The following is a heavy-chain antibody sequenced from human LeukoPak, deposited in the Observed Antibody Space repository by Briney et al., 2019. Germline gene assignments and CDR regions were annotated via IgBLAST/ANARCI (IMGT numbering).Heavy chain of an antibody. CDR1: GLTFSNYW. J-gene: IGHJ6*02. D-gene: IGHD6-19*01. V-gene: IGHV3-7*03. Sequence: GGSLRLSCAASGLTFSNYWMDWVRQAPGKGLEWVANIKQDGSEKNYVDSVKGRFIISRDNAKNSLYLQMNTLRADDTAVYYCARGESGWYYYYYGMDVWGQGTTVTVSS. CDR3: ARGESGWYYYYYGMDV. CDR2: IKQDGSEK.